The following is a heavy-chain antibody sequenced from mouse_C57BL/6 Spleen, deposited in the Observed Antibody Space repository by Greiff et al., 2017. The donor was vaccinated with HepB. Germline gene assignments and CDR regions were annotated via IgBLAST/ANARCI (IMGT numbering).Heavy chain of an antibody. CDR2: ISGGGGNT. V-gene: IGHV5-9*01. J-gene: IGHJ4*01. D-gene: IGHD2-5*01. CDR3: ARLDSNYDAMDY. CDR1: GFTFSSYT. Sequence: EVKVVESGGGLVKPGGSLKLSCAASGFTFSSYTMSWVRQTPEKRLEWVATISGGGGNTYYPDSVKGRFTISRDNAKNTLYLQMSSLRSEDTALYYCARLDSNYDAMDYWGQGTSVTVSS.